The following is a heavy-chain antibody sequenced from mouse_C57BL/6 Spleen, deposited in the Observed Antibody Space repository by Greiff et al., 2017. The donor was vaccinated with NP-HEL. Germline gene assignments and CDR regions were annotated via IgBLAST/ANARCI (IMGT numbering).Heavy chain of an antibody. V-gene: IGHV1-5*01. CDR3: TRYYYGSSYEGYFDV. CDR2: IYPGNSDT. D-gene: IGHD1-1*01. J-gene: IGHJ1*03. Sequence: VQLQQSGTVLARPGASVKMSCKTSGYTFTSYWMHWVKQRPGQGLEWIGAIYPGNSDTSYNQKFKGKAKLTAVTSASTAYMELSSLTNEDSAVYYCTRYYYGSSYEGYFDVWGTGTTVTVSS. CDR1: GYTFTSYW.